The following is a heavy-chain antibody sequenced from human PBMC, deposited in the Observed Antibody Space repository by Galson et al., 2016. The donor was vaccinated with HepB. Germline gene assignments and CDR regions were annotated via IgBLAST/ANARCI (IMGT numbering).Heavy chain of an antibody. D-gene: IGHD2-15*01. CDR1: GGAISENYW. CDR2: IYQSGDT. V-gene: IGHV4-4*02. CDR3: ARHPARAGSAFFDD. J-gene: IGHJ4*02. Sequence: GGAISENYWWTWVRQPPGKGLEWIGEIYQSGDTNFNPSLQSRVTMSVDKSKNLFSLSLTSVTAADTAMYYCARHPARAGSAFFDDWGQGSLVTVSS.